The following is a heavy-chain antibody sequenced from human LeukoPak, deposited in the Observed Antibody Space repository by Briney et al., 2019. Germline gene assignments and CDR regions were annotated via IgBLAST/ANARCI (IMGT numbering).Heavy chain of an antibody. CDR1: GGSLSGYY. D-gene: IGHD4-23*01. CDR2: INHSGST. Sequence: SETLSLTCAVYGGSLSGYYWSWIRQPPGKGLEWIGEINHSGSTNYNPSLKSRVTISVDTSKNQFSLKLSSVTAADTAVYYCARVGGNHQKNRRDYWGQGTLVTISS. V-gene: IGHV4-34*01. J-gene: IGHJ4*02. CDR3: ARVGGNHQKNRRDY.